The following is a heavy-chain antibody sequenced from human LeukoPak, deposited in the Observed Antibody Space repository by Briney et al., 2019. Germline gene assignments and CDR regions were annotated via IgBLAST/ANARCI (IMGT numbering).Heavy chain of an antibody. J-gene: IGHJ3*01. CDR3: AKGSDYDFWSGSTDAFDL. D-gene: IGHD3-3*01. Sequence: GGSLRLSCVASGFTFSSYAMSWVRQAPGKWLEWVSAISGSGGNTYYADSVKGRFTISRDNSKNTLYLQMNSLRAEDTAVFYCAKGSDYDFWSGSTDAFDLWGQGTMVTVSS. V-gene: IGHV3-23*01. CDR2: ISGSGGNT. CDR1: GFTFSSYA.